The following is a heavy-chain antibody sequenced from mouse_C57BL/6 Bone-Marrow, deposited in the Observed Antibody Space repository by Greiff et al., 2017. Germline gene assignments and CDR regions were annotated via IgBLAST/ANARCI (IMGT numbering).Heavy chain of an antibody. Sequence: VQLQQSGAELVRPGASVKLSCTASGFNIKDDYMHWVKQRPEQGLEWIGWIDPENGDTEYASKFQGKATIQAATSSNTAYLQLSSLTSEDTAVYYCTIYFPTFDYWGQGTTLTVSS. D-gene: IGHD2-1*01. CDR1: GFNIKDDY. J-gene: IGHJ2*01. CDR3: TIYFPTFDY. CDR2: IDPENGDT. V-gene: IGHV14-4*01.